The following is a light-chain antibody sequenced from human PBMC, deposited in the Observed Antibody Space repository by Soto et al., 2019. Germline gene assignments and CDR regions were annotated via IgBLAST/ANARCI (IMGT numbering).Light chain of an antibody. CDR2: DAS. Sequence: EIVLTQSPATLSLSPGERATLSCRASQSVSSYLAWYQQKPGQAPRLLIYDASNRATGIPARFSGSGSGTDFTLTISSLEPADFAVYYCQQRSNWKNSFGQGTKLVIK. CDR1: QSVSSY. J-gene: IGKJ2*01. CDR3: QQRSNWKNS. V-gene: IGKV3-11*01.